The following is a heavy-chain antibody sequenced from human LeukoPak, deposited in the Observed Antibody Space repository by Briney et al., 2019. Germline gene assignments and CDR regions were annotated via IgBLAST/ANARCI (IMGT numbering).Heavy chain of an antibody. J-gene: IGHJ5*02. V-gene: IGHV1-69*01. CDR1: GGTFSSYA. D-gene: IGHD3-22*01. CDR3: ARGLDDSSGYITYNWFDP. CDR2: IIPIFGTA. Sequence: ASVKVSCKASGGTFSSYAISWVRQAPGQGLEWMGGIIPIFGTANYAQKFQGRVTITADESTSTAYMELSSLRSEDTAVYYCARGLDDSSGYITYNWFDPWGQGTLVTVSS.